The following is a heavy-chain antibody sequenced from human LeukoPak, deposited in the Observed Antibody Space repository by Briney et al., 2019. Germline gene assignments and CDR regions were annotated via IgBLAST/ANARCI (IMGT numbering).Heavy chain of an antibody. CDR3: ARLELDGYNWYY. V-gene: IGHV4-39*01. Sequence: SETLSLTCTVSGGSISSSSYYWGWIRQPPGKGLEWIGSIYYSGSTYYNPSLKSRVTISVDTSKNQFSLKLSPVTAADTAVYYCARLELDGYNWYYWGQGTLVTVSS. J-gene: IGHJ4*02. D-gene: IGHD5-24*01. CDR1: GGSISSSSYY. CDR2: IYYSGST.